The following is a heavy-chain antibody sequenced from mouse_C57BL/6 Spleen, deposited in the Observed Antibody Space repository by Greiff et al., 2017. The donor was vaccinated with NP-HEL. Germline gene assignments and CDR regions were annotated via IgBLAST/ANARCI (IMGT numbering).Heavy chain of an antibody. Sequence: EVKLQESGPGLVKPSQSLSLTCSVTGYSITSGYYWNWIRQFPGNKLEWMGYISYDGSNNYNPSLKNRISITRDTSKNQFFLKLNSVTTEDTATYYCATGKAIYYGSSSWYFDVWGTGTTVTVSS. CDR2: ISYDGSN. CDR1: GYSITSGYY. D-gene: IGHD1-1*01. J-gene: IGHJ1*03. CDR3: ATGKAIYYGSSSWYFDV. V-gene: IGHV3-6*01.